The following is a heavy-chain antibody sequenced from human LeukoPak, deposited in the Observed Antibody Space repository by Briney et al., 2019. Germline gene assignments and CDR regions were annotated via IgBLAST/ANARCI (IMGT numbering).Heavy chain of an antibody. CDR3: AKGVRYSSGWLDY. V-gene: IGHV3-7*01. D-gene: IGHD6-19*01. Sequence: GGSLRLSCVASGFTFSSYWMTWVRQAPGKGLEWVANIKTDGSQIYYVDSVKGRFTISRDNAKNSLYLQMNSLRAEDTAVYYCAKGVRYSSGWLDYWGQGTLVTVSS. CDR1: GFTFSSYW. CDR2: IKTDGSQI. J-gene: IGHJ4*02.